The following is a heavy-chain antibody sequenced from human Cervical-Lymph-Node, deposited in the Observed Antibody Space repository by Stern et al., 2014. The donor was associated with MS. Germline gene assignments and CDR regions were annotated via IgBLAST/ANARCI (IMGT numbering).Heavy chain of an antibody. Sequence: QVQSGAEVRKPGESLKISCKASGYTFTNAWIGWVRQMPGRGLEWMGIIYPGDSNTRYSPSFQGQVTISADKSISTTYLQWTSLKASDTAMYYCARQKGYWGQGTLVSVSS. J-gene: IGHJ4*02. CDR3: ARQKGY. CDR2: IYPGDSNT. CDR1: GYTFTNAW. V-gene: IGHV5-51*01.